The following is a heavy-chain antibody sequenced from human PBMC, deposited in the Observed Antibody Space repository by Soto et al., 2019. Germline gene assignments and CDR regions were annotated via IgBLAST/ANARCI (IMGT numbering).Heavy chain of an antibody. CDR1: GYTFTSYG. Sequence: ASVKVSCKAFGYTFTSYGISWVRQAPGQGLEWMGWISAYNGNTNYAQKLQGRVTMTTDTSTSTAYMELRSLRSDDTAVYYCAREGYYDSSGYYNYWGQGTLVTVSS. J-gene: IGHJ4*02. V-gene: IGHV1-18*01. D-gene: IGHD3-22*01. CDR2: ISAYNGNT. CDR3: AREGYYDSSGYYNY.